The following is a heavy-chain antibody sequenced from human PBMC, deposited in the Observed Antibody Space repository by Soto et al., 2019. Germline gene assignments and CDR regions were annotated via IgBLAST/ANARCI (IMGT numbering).Heavy chain of an antibody. J-gene: IGHJ5*02. CDR1: GGSFSGYY. Sequence: SETLSLTCAVYGGSFSGYYWSWIRQPPGKGLEWIGEINHSGSTNYNPSLKSRVTISVDTSKNQFSLKLSSVTAADTAVYYCARERTMVRGVIIRPYNWFDPWGQGTLVTVSS. V-gene: IGHV4-34*01. D-gene: IGHD3-10*01. CDR3: ARERTMVRGVIIRPYNWFDP. CDR2: INHSGST.